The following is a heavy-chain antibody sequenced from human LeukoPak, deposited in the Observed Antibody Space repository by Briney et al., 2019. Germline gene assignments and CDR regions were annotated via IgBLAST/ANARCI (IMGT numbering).Heavy chain of an antibody. J-gene: IGHJ3*02. Sequence: GVSVKVSCKASGYTFTSYYMHWVRQPPGQGLEWMGIINPSGGSKSYAQKFQGRVTMTRDMSPSTVYMELSSLRSEDTAVYYCARGPKENIVVVPAAIGAFDIWGQGTMVTVSS. CDR3: ARGPKENIVVVPAAIGAFDI. V-gene: IGHV1-46*01. CDR2: INPSGGSK. CDR1: GYTFTSYY. D-gene: IGHD2-2*01.